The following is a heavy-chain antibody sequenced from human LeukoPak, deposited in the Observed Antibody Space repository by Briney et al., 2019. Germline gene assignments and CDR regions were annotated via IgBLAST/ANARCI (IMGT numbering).Heavy chain of an antibody. CDR3: ARHDDYGDFFDY. CDR1: GGSISSYY. V-gene: IGHV4-4*07. CDR2: IYTSGST. Sequence: SETLSLTCTVSGGSISSYYWSWIRQPAGKGLEWIGRIYTSGSTNYNPSLKSRVTMSVDTSTNQFSLKLSSVTAADTAVYYCARHDDYGDFFDYWGRGTLVTVSS. D-gene: IGHD4-17*01. J-gene: IGHJ4*02.